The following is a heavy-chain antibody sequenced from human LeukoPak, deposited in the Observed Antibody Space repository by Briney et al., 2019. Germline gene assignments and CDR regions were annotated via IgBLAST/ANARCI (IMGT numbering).Heavy chain of an antibody. V-gene: IGHV3-23*01. Sequence: GGTLRLSCAASGFTFSSYGMSWVRQAPGKGLEWVSAISGSGGSTYYADSVKGRFTISRDNSKNTLYLQMNSLRAEDTAVYYCARDGGVVVAAGIDYWGQGTLVTVSS. J-gene: IGHJ4*02. CDR2: ISGSGGST. D-gene: IGHD2-15*01. CDR1: GFTFSSYG. CDR3: ARDGGVVVAAGIDY.